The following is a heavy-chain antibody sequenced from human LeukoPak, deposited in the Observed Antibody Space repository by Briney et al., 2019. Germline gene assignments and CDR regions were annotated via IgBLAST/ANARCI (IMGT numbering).Heavy chain of an antibody. CDR2: IYSGGST. V-gene: IGHV3-53*01. Sequence: GGSLRLSCAASGFTVSSNYTSWVRQAPGKGLEWVSVIYSGGSTYYADSVKGRFTISRDNSKNTLYLQMNSLRAEDTAVYYCASPSGSYTEGFDYWGQGTLVTVSS. CDR1: GFTVSSNY. D-gene: IGHD1-26*01. J-gene: IGHJ4*02. CDR3: ASPSGSYTEGFDY.